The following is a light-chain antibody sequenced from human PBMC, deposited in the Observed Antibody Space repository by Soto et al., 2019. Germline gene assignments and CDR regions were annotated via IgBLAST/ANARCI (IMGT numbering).Light chain of an antibody. J-gene: IGKJ2*01. CDR3: QQYHSWPHT. V-gene: IGKV3-15*01. CDR2: GAS. CDR1: QSVTTN. Sequence: ETVLTQSRATLCVSPGERAIFSCKASQSVTTNLAWYQQKPGQVPRLLIYGASTRASGIPARFSGSGSGTELTLSISSLQSEDFAIYHCQQYHSWPHTFGQGTKLEIK.